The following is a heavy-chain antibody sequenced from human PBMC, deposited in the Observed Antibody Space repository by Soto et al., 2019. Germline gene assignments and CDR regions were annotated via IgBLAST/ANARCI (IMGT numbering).Heavy chain of an antibody. CDR3: ARSTGYCSSTSCYTTPGSAYYGMDV. CDR1: GGPISSSNW. D-gene: IGHD2-2*02. J-gene: IGHJ6*02. CDR2: IYHSGST. Sequence: SETLSLTCAVSGGPISSSNWWSWVRQPPGKGLEWIGEIYHSGSTNYNPSLKSRVTISVDKSKNQFSLKLSSVTAADTAVYYCARSTGYCSSTSCYTTPGSAYYGMDVWGQGTTVTVSS. V-gene: IGHV4-4*02.